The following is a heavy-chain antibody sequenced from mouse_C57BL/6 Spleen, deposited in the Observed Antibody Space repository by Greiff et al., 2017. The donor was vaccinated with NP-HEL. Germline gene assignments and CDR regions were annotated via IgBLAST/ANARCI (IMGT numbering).Heavy chain of an antibody. Sequence: ESGPGILQSSQTLSLTCSFSGFSLSTSGMGVSWIRQPSGKGLEWLAHIYWDDDKRYNPSLKSRLTISKDTSRNQVFLKITSVDTADTATYYCARSDYYGSSSSYWYFDVWGTGTTVTVSS. V-gene: IGHV8-12*01. CDR2: IYWDDDK. CDR3: ARSDYYGSSSSYWYFDV. D-gene: IGHD1-1*01. J-gene: IGHJ1*03. CDR1: GFSLSTSGMG.